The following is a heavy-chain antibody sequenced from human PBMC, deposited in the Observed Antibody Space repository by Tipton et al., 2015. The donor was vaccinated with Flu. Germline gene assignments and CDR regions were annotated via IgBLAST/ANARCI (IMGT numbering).Heavy chain of an antibody. D-gene: IGHD5-12*01. J-gene: IGHJ3*01. Sequence: TLSLTCTVSGASIYSSSYYWGWIRQPPGKGLEWIGRIFTIGGTNYNPSLQSRVTMSVDTSKNQFSLKLSSVTAADTAVYYCARDLRGYRSYPGGDAFDVWGQGTMITVSS. CDR2: IFTIGGT. V-gene: IGHV4-61*02. CDR3: ARDLRGYRSYPGGDAFDV. CDR1: GASIYSSSYY.